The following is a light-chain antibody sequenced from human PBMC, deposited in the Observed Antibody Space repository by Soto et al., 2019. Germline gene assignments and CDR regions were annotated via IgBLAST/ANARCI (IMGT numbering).Light chain of an antibody. CDR1: ENVRTF. CDR2: GAS. J-gene: IGKJ1*01. V-gene: IGKV3-11*01. CDR3: QQGYSTPWT. Sequence: EVVLTQSPATLSLSPGERATLSCRASENVRTFVDWYQQKPGQAPRLLIHGASNRATGIPDRFSGSGSGTDFTLTISNLEPEDFAVYYCQQGYSTPWTFGQGTKVEIK.